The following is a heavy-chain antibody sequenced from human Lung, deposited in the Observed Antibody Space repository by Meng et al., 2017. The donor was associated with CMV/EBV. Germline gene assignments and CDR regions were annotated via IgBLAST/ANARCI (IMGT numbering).Heavy chain of an antibody. D-gene: IGHD3-3*01. J-gene: IGHJ5*02. CDR3: ARSTSKYDFWSGYPPFLDP. CDR2: IIPLLDIT. V-gene: IGHV1-69*04. Sequence: SVKVSCKVSGGIFSSSAISWVRQAPGQGLEWMGRIIPLLDITNYAPNFQGRVTITADKSTSTAYMEMSSLRYDDTAFYYCARSTSKYDFWSGYPPFLDPWGQGTXVTVSS. CDR1: GGIFSSSA.